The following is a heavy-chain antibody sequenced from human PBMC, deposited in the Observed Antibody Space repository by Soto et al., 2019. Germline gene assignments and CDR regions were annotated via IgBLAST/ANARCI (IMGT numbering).Heavy chain of an antibody. V-gene: IGHV3-48*03. CDR2: ISSSGSTI. CDR3: ARDFGYSSSWPSDYYGMVV. Sequence: GGSLRLSCAASGFTFSSYEMNWVRQAPGKGLEWVSYISSSGSTIYYADSVKVRFTISRDNAKNSLYLQMNSLRAEDTAVYYCARDFGYSSSWPSDYYGMVVGGQGTTVTVSS. D-gene: IGHD6-13*01. CDR1: GFTFSSYE. J-gene: IGHJ6*02.